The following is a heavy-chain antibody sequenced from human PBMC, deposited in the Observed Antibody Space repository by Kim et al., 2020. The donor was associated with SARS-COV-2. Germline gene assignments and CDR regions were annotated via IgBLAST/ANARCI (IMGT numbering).Heavy chain of an antibody. V-gene: IGHV1-69*01. J-gene: IGHJ3*02. Sequence: YAQKFQGRVTITADESTSTAYMELSSLRSEDTAVYYCASVRSWSSHAFDIWGQGTMVTVSS. CDR3: ASVRSWSSHAFDI. D-gene: IGHD3-10*01.